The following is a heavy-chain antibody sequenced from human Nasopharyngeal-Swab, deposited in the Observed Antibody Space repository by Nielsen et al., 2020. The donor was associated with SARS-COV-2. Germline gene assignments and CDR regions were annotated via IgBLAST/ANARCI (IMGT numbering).Heavy chain of an antibody. J-gene: IGHJ4*02. CDR2: FYHTGNT. CDR1: GDSMTSSW. CDR3: ARRRFRSGFYFVDF. D-gene: IGHD3-3*01. Sequence: SETLSLTCTVSGDSMTSSWWTWIRQSPGKGLKWIGSFYHTGNTYYNPSLHSRRTISVDTSKNQFSLELTSVTAADTAVYYCARRRFRSGFYFVDFWGQGTLVTVSS. V-gene: IGHV4-59*12.